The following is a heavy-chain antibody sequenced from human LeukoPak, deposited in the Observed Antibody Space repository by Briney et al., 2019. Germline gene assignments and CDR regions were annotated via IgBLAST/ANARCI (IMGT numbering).Heavy chain of an antibody. V-gene: IGHV4-39*07. CDR2: IYYSGSSGST. CDR3: ARGELEPPPGVDYYYYYMDV. CDR1: DGSISSSSYY. J-gene: IGHJ6*03. Sequence: PSETLSLNCTVSDGSISSSSYYWGWIRQPPGKGLEWIGSIYYSGSSGSTNYNPSLKSRVTISVDTSKNQFSLKLSSVTAADTAVYYCARGELEPPPGVDYYYYYMDVWGKGTTVTVSS. D-gene: IGHD1-1*01.